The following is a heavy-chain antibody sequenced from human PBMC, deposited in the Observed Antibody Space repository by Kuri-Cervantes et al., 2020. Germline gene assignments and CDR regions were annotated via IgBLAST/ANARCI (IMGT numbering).Heavy chain of an antibody. J-gene: IGHJ3*02. CDR2: INHSGNT. CDR3: ARQMVLRKTVVVPAVRRAFDI. Sequence: SETLSLTCAVYGESFSGYYWSWIRQPPGKGLEWIGEINHSGNTNYNPSLKSRVTISLDTSKNQFSLKLSSVTAADTAVYYCARQMVLRKTVVVPAVRRAFDIWGQGTMVTVSS. V-gene: IGHV4-34*01. D-gene: IGHD2-2*01. CDR1: GESFSGYY.